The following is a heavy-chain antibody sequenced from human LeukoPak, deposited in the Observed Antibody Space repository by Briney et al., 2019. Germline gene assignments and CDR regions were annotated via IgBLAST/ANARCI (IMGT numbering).Heavy chain of an antibody. CDR1: GFTFSDYY. CDR2: ISSSGSTI. CDR3: ATRNPPVDYYGSGSYSYYFDY. Sequence: GGSLRLSCAASGFTFSDYYMSWIRQAPGKGLEWVSYISSSGSTIYYADSVKGRFTISRDNSKNTLYLQMNSLRSEDTAVYYCATRNPPVDYYGSGSYSYYFDYWGQGTLVTVSS. V-gene: IGHV3-11*01. D-gene: IGHD3-10*01. J-gene: IGHJ4*02.